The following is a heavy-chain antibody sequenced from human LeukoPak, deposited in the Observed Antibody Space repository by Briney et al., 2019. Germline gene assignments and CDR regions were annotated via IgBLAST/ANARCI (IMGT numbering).Heavy chain of an antibody. V-gene: IGHV3-21*01. CDR3: ARDGSRRHIVVVVAANYYGMDV. D-gene: IGHD2-15*01. CDR1: GFTFSSYS. CDR2: ISSSSYI. J-gene: IGHJ6*02. Sequence: PGGSLRLSCAASGFTFSSYSMNWVRQAPGKGLEWVSSISSSSYIYYADSVKGRFTISRDNAKNSLYLQMNSLRAEDTAVYYCARDGSRRHIVVVVAANYYGMDVWGQGTTVTVSS.